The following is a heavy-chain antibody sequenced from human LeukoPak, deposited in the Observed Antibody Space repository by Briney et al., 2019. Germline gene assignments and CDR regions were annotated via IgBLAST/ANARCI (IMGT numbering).Heavy chain of an antibody. D-gene: IGHD5-18*01. CDR3: AREGVTWIQLWSFDY. V-gene: IGHV3-30-3*01. CDR1: GFTFSSYA. CDR2: ISYDGSNK. Sequence: PGRSLRLSCAASGFTFSSYAMHWVRQAPGKGLEWVAVISYDGSNKYYAHSVKGRFTISRDNSKNTLYLQMNSLRAEDTAVYYCAREGVTWIQLWSFDYWGQGTLVTVSS. J-gene: IGHJ4*02.